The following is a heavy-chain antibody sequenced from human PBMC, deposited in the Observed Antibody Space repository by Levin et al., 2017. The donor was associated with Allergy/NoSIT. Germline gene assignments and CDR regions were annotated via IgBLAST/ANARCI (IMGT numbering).Heavy chain of an antibody. CDR2: IKQDGSEK. CDR1: GFTFSSFW. V-gene: IGHV3-7*04. D-gene: IGHD3-10*01. J-gene: IGHJ4*02. Sequence: GSLRLSCAASGFTFSSFWMTWVRQAPGKGLEWVANIKQDGSEKYYVDSVKGRFTISRDNARNSLYLQMNSLGAEDTAVYYCARGRGIDYWGQGALVIVSS. CDR3: ARGRGIDY.